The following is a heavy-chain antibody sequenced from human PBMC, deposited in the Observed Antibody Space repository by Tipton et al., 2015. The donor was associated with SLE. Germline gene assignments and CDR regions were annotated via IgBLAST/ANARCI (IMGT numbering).Heavy chain of an antibody. CDR1: GGSVTSGISY. D-gene: IGHD1-26*01. V-gene: IGHV4-61*09. CDR2: IYPSGST. Sequence: TLSLTCTVPGGSVTSGISYWSWIRQPAGKGLEWIGQIYPSGSTDYNPSLRGRVTMSLDTSKNHFSLNLRSVTAADTALYFCVRDSVGITRGDAFDIWGQGTMVTVSS. CDR3: VRDSVGITRGDAFDI. J-gene: IGHJ3*02.